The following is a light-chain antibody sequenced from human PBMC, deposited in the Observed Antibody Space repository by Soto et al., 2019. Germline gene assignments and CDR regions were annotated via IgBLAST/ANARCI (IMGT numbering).Light chain of an antibody. J-gene: IGLJ2*01. CDR3: CSYAGSSTFVA. CDR1: SSDVGSYNL. V-gene: IGLV2-23*03. CDR2: EGS. Sequence: QSVLTQPASVSGSPGQSITISCTGTSSDVGSYNLVSWYQQHPGKAPKLKIYEGSKRPSGVSNRFSGSKSGNTASLTISGLQAEDEADYYCCSYAGSSTFVAFGGGTKLTVL.